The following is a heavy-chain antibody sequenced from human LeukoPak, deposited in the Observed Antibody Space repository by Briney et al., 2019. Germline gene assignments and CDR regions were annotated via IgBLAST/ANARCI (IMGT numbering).Heavy chain of an antibody. J-gene: IGHJ4*02. CDR2: INPNSGGT. V-gene: IGHV1-2*02. CDR3: PRAHPDRYCSVFSCYLAY. D-gene: IGHD2-15*01. CDR1: GYTFTRYY. Sequence: GASVKVSCKASGYTFTRYYMHWVRQAPGQGLEWMGWINPNSGGTNYAQKFQGRVTMTRDTSISTAYMELSRLRSDDTAVYFFPRAHPDRYCSVFSCYLAYWGQGTLVTVSS.